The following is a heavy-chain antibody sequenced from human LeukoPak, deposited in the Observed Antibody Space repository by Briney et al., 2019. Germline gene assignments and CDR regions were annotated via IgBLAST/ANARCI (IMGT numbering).Heavy chain of an antibody. CDR1: GFTFSSYA. J-gene: IGHJ4*02. Sequence: GGSLRLSCAASGFTFSSYAMYWVRQAPGKGLEWVSGIFGSGGSTHYADSVKGRLTISRDNSKNTVYLQMNNLRAEDTAVYYCAKTTTGYSSGRFPGWPVDYWGQGTLVTVSS. D-gene: IGHD6-19*01. CDR3: AKTTTGYSSGRFPGWPVDY. CDR2: IFGSGGST. V-gene: IGHV3-23*01.